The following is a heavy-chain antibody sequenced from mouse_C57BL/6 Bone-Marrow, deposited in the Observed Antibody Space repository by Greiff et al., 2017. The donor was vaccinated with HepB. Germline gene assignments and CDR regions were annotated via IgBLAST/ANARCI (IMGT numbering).Heavy chain of an antibody. V-gene: IGHV5-4*03. CDR2: ISDGGSYT. CDR1: GFTFSSYA. Sequence: EVMLVESGGGLVKPGGSLKLSCAASGFTFSSYAMSWVRQTPEKRLEWVATISDGGSYTDYPDNVKGRFTISRDNAKNNLYLQMSHLKSEDTAMYYCARYYYSRRYYAMDYWGQGTSVTVSS. CDR3: ARYYYSRRYYAMDY. D-gene: IGHD1-1*01. J-gene: IGHJ4*01.